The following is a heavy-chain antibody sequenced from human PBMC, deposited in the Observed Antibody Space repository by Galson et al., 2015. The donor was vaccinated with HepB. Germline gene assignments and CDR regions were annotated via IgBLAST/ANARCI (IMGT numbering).Heavy chain of an antibody. CDR2: IRSKANSYAT. CDR1: GFMFSGSA. D-gene: IGHD1-26*01. Sequence: SLRLSCAASGFMFSGSAMHWVRQAPGKGLEWVGRIRSKANSYATAYAASVKGRFTISRDDSKNTAYLQVNSLKTEDTAVYYCTSINSGRAFDIWGQGTMVTVSS. CDR3: TSINSGRAFDI. J-gene: IGHJ3*02. V-gene: IGHV3-73*01.